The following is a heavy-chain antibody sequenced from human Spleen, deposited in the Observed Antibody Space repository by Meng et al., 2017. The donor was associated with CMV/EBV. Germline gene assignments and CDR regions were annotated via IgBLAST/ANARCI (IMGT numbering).Heavy chain of an antibody. V-gene: IGHV3-21*01. D-gene: IGHD3-22*01. Sequence: EVQLVESGGGLVKPGGSLRLSCAASGFTFSSYSMNWVRQAPGKGLERVSSISSSSSYIYYADSVKGRFTISRDNAKNSLYLQMNSLRAEDTAVYYCARDPYDSSGYRWFDTWGQGTLVTVAS. CDR3: ARDPYDSSGYRWFDT. J-gene: IGHJ5*02. CDR2: ISSSSSYI. CDR1: GFTFSSYS.